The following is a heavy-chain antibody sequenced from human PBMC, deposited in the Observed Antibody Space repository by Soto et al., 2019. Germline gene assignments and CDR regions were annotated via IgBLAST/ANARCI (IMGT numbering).Heavy chain of an antibody. CDR2: INHSGST. CDR1: GGSFSGYY. V-gene: IGHV4-34*01. Sequence: SETLSLTCAVYGGSFSGYYWSWIRQPPGKGLEWIGEINHSGSTNYNPSLKSRVTISVDTSKNQFSLKLSSVTAADTAVYYCARDQHTVTRSYNWFDPWGQGTLVTVSS. D-gene: IGHD4-4*01. CDR3: ARDQHTVTRSYNWFDP. J-gene: IGHJ5*02.